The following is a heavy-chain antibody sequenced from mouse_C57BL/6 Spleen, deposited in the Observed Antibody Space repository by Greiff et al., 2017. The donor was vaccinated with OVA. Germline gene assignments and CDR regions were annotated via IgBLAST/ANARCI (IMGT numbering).Heavy chain of an antibody. V-gene: IGHV1-19*01. CDR1: GYTFTDYY. Sequence: EVQLQQSGPVLVKPGASVTLSCKASGYTFTDYYMNWVKQSHGKSLEWIGVINPYNGGTSYNQKFKGKATLTVDKSSSTAYMELNSLTSEDSAVYYCARGGSGTGAMDYWGQGTSVTVSS. D-gene: IGHD3-2*02. J-gene: IGHJ4*01. CDR2: INPYNGGT. CDR3: ARGGSGTGAMDY.